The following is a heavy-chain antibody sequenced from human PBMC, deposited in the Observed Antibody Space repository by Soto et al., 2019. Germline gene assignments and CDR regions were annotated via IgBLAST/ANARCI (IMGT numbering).Heavy chain of an antibody. J-gene: IGHJ6*02. Sequence: GGSLRLSCAASGFTVSSNYMSWVRQAPGKGLEWVSVIYSGGSTYYADSVKGRFTISRDNSKNTLYLQMNSLRAEDTAVYYCGRDKCSSTSCYYYYGMDVWGQGTTVTVSS. CDR3: GRDKCSSTSCYYYYGMDV. V-gene: IGHV3-53*01. CDR2: IYSGGST. D-gene: IGHD2-2*01. CDR1: GFTVSSNY.